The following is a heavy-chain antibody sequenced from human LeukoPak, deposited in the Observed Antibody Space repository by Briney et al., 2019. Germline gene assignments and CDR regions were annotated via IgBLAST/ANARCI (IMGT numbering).Heavy chain of an antibody. CDR2: TYYRSKWYN. V-gene: IGHV6-1*01. Sequence: SQTLSLTCAIAGDSVSSNSAAWNCIRQSPSRGLEWLGRTYYRSKWYNDYAVSVKSRITINPATSKNQFSLQLNSVTPEDTAVYYCARESSSRDAFAWGNWFDPWGQGTLVTVSS. CDR3: ARESSSRDAFAWGNWFDP. D-gene: IGHD6-13*01. J-gene: IGHJ5*02. CDR1: GDSVSSNSAA.